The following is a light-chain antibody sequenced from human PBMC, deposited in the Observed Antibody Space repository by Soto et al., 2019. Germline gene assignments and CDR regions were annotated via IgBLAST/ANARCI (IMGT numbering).Light chain of an antibody. Sequence: EIVLTQSPGTLSLSPGERATLSCRASRSVSSRYLAWYHQKPGQAPRLLIYGASSRATGIPDRFSGSGSGTDFTLTISRLEPEDFAAYYCHQYDSWTFGQGTKVDIK. CDR3: HQYDSWT. J-gene: IGKJ1*01. CDR2: GAS. V-gene: IGKV3-20*01. CDR1: RSVSSRY.